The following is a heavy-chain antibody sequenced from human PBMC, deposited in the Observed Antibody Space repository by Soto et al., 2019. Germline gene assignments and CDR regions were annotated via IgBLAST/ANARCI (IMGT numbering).Heavy chain of an antibody. CDR2: INPNSGGT. Sequence: ASVKVSCKASGYTFTGYYMHWVRQAPGQGLEWMGWINPNSGGTNYAQKFQGRVSMTRDTSISTAYMELSRLRSDDTAVYYCARREYSYGDVYFDYWGQGTLVTVSS. CDR1: GYTFTGYY. J-gene: IGHJ4*02. V-gene: IGHV1-2*02. CDR3: ARREYSYGDVYFDY. D-gene: IGHD5-18*01.